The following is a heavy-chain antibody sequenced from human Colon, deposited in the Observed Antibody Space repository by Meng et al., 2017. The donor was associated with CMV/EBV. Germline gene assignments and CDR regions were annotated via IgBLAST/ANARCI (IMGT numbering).Heavy chain of an antibody. CDR2: ISPTGSDT. CDR1: GFIFSDYY. CDR3: VKGHTMINP. D-gene: IGHD3-16*01. J-gene: IGHJ5*02. Sequence: QVELVPSGGGLVEAGGSLRLSCAASGFIFSDYYMTWIREAPGKGLEWVSYISPTGSDTNYADSVRGRFTISRDNAKNSLFLQMSSLTAEDTAVYYCVKGHTMINPWGQGTLVTVSS. V-gene: IGHV3-11*05.